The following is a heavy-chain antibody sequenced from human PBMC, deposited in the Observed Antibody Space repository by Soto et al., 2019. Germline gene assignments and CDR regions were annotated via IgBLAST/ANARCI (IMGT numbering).Heavy chain of an antibody. V-gene: IGHV4-38-2*02. CDR3: ARDPGYCSGGSCNGYNWFDP. CDR2: IYHSGST. J-gene: IGHJ5*02. D-gene: IGHD2-15*01. Sequence: PSETLSLTCTVSGGSISSGYYWGWIRQPPGKGLEWIGSIYHSGSTYYNPSLKSRVTISVDTSKNQFSLKLSSVTAADTAVYYCARDPGYCSGGSCNGYNWFDPWGQGTLVTVSS. CDR1: GGSISSGYY.